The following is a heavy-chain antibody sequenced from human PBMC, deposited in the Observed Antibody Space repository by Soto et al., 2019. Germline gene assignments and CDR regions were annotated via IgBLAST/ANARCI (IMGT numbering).Heavy chain of an antibody. V-gene: IGHV3-21*01. CDR1: GFTFSSYS. D-gene: IGHD3-3*01. Sequence: PGGSLRLSCAASGFTFSSYSMNWVRQAPGKGLEWVSSISSSSSYIYYADSVKGQFTISRDNAKNSLYLQMNSLRAEDTAVYYCAAYCSSTSCYRGIGYYDFWSGYSMDVWGKGTTVTVSS. J-gene: IGHJ6*03. CDR2: ISSSSSYI. CDR3: AAYCSSTSCYRGIGYYDFWSGYSMDV.